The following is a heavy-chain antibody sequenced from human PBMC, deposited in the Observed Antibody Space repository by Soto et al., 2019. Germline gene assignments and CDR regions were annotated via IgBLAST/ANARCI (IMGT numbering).Heavy chain of an antibody. CDR1: GGSLSSYY. J-gene: IGHJ4*02. V-gene: IGHV4-59*01. Sequence: SETLSLTCTVSGGSLSSYYLSWIRQPPGKGLEWIGYIYYSGSTNYNPSLKSRVIISVDTSKNQFSLKLSSVTAADTAVYYCARGGWEKLDYWGQGTLVTVSS. CDR3: ARGGWEKLDY. D-gene: IGHD1-26*01. CDR2: IYYSGST.